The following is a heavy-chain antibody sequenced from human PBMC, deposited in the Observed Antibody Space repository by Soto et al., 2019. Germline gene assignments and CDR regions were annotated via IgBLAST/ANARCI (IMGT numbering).Heavy chain of an antibody. Sequence: SETLSLTCTVSGGSISSGDYYWSWIRQPPGKGLEWIGYIYYSGSTYYNPSLKSRVTISVDTSKNQFSLKLSSVTAADTAVYYCARERSYYYGFDYWGQGTLVTVSS. J-gene: IGHJ4*02. CDR3: ARERSYYYGFDY. D-gene: IGHD3-22*01. CDR1: GGSISSGDYY. V-gene: IGHV4-30-4*01. CDR2: IYYSGST.